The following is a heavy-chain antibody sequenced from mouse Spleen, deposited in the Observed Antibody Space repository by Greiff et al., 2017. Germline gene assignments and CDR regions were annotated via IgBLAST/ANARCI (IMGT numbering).Heavy chain of an antibody. CDR3: TTWRSWFAY. V-gene: IGHV14-4*01. Sequence: VQLQQSGAELVRPGASVKLSCTASGFNIKDDYMHWVKQRPEQGLEWIGWIDPENGDTEYASKFQGKATITADTSSNTAYLQLSSLTSEDTAVYYCTTWRSWFAYWGQGTLVTGSA. CDR1: GFNIKDDY. J-gene: IGHJ3*01. CDR2: IDPENGDT.